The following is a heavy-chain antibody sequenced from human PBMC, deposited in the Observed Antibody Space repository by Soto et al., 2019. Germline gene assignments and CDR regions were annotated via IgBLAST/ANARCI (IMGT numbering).Heavy chain of an antibody. D-gene: IGHD3-9*01. J-gene: IGHJ4*02. CDR2: INAGNGNT. Sequence: GASVKVSCKASGYTLTSYARHWVRQAPGQRLEWMGWINAGNGNTKYSQKFQGRVTITRDTSASTAYMELSSLRSEDTAVYYCARGSRNGLVIDFDYWGQGTLVTSPQ. CDR3: ARGSRNGLVIDFDY. CDR1: GYTLTSYA. V-gene: IGHV1-3*01.